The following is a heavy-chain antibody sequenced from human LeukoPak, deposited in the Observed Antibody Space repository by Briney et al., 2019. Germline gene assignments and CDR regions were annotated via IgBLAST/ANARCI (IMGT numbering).Heavy chain of an antibody. CDR2: FIPLFGTA. J-gene: IGHJ6*02. V-gene: IGHV1-69*01. Sequence: SVRVSCKTSGGTFNTSGVTGVRQAPGQGLEWMGGFIPLFGTAHYAQRFQGRISITAAESKTIVYMELRSLTSEDTAVYYCAEDCSTATCELLDVWGQGTTVIVSS. CDR1: GGTFNTSG. CDR3: AEDCSTATCELLDV. D-gene: IGHD2-2*01.